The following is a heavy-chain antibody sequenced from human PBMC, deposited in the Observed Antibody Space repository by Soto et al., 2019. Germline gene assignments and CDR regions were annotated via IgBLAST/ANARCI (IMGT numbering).Heavy chain of an antibody. CDR2: IIPIFGTA. CDR3: ARDPSEYYYGSSGSSNWFDP. V-gene: IGHV1-69*13. Sequence: SVKVSCKASGGTFSSYAISWVRQAPGQGLEWMGGIIPIFGTANYAQKFQGRVTITADESTSTAYMELSSLRSEDTAVYYCARDPSEYYYGSSGSSNWFDPWGQGTLVTVSS. D-gene: IGHD3-22*01. J-gene: IGHJ5*02. CDR1: GGTFSSYA.